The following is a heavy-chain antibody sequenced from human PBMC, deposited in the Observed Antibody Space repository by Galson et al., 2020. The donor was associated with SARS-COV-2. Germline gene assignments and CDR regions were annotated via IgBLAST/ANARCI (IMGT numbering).Heavy chain of an antibody. J-gene: IGHJ6*02. CDR2: ISGTTTTI. V-gene: IGHV3-11*01. Sequence: GESLKIYCAASGFTFSDYYMTWIRQAPGQGLEWISYISGTTTTIYYADSVKGRFTISRDNAENSLYLQMNSLRAEDTAVYYCARGTRRIMDVWGQGTTVTVSS. CDR1: GFTFSDYY. D-gene: IGHD2-2*01. CDR3: ARGTRRIMDV.